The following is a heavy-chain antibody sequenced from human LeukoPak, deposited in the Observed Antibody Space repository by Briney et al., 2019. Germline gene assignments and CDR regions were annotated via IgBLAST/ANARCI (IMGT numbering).Heavy chain of an antibody. CDR1: GYSFTDYF. J-gene: IGHJ5*02. V-gene: IGHV1-69-2*01. CDR3: TTAGKFYYGSGSPSWFDP. CDR2: VDPEDGET. Sequence: GASVKVSCKASGYSFTDYFMHWVQQAPGKGLEWMGRVDPEDGETIYGEKCQGRVTITADTSTDTAYMELSSLRSEDTAVYYCTTAGKFYYGSGSPSWFDPWGQGTLVTVSS. D-gene: IGHD3-10*01.